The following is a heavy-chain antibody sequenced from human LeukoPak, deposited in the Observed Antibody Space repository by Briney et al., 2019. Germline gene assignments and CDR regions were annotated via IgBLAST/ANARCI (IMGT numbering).Heavy chain of an antibody. CDR3: ARADLD. CDR2: INPDGSEK. J-gene: IGHJ4*02. Sequence: GGSLRLSCAASGFTFSRYWMSWVRQAPGKGLEWVANINPDGSEKYYMDSVKGRFTISRDNAQYSLSLQMNNLRATDTALYYCARADLDWGQGTLVTVSS. CDR1: GFTFSRYW. V-gene: IGHV3-7*01.